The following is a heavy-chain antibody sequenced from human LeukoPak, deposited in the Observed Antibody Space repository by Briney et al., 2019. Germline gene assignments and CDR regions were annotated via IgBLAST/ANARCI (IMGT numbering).Heavy chain of an antibody. D-gene: IGHD6-19*01. V-gene: IGHV3-9*01. CDR3: AKDMDSSGWIIFDY. Sequence: GGSLRLSCAASGFTFDDYGMHWVRQGPGKGLEWVSGISWNSGSIAYADSVKGRFTIPRDNAKKSLYLQMNSLRTEDTALYYCAKDMDSSGWIIFDYWGQGILVTVSS. CDR2: ISWNSGSI. CDR1: GFTFDDYG. J-gene: IGHJ4*02.